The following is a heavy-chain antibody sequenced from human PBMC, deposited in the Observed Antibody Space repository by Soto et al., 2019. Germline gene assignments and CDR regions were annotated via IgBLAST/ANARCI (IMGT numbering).Heavy chain of an antibody. Sequence: LRLSCAASGFTFSSYAMSWVRQAPGKGLEWVSAISGSGGSTYYADSVKGRFTISRDNSKNTLYLQMNSLRAEDTAVYYCAKTPPLAYCGGDCPEYFQHWGQGTLVTVSS. D-gene: IGHD2-21*01. V-gene: IGHV3-23*01. CDR3: AKTPPLAYCGGDCPEYFQH. CDR1: GFTFSSYA. CDR2: ISGSGGST. J-gene: IGHJ1*01.